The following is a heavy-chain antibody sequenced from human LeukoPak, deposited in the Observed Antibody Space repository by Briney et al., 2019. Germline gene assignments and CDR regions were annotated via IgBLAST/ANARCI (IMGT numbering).Heavy chain of an antibody. D-gene: IGHD5-18*01. CDR3: AKGRYTAMSYFDY. V-gene: IGHV3-33*06. Sequence: GGSLRLSCAASGFTFSSYGMHWVRQAPGKGLEWVAVIWYDGSNKYYADSVKGRFTIPRDNSKNTLYLQMNSLRAEDTAVYYCAKGRYTAMSYFDYWGQGTLVTVSS. CDR2: IWYDGSNK. CDR1: GFTFSSYG. J-gene: IGHJ4*02.